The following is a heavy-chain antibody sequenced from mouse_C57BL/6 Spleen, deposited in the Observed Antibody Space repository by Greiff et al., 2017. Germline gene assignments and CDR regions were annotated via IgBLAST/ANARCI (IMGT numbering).Heavy chain of an antibody. CDR3: ARHEDRGIYYDYELAMDY. D-gene: IGHD2-4*01. Sequence: QVQLQQSGAELVKPGASVKLSCKASGYTFTEYTIHWVKQRSGQGLEWIGWFYPGSGSIKYNEKFKDKATLTADKSSSTVYMELSRLTSEDSAVYFCARHEDRGIYYDYELAMDYWGQGTSVTVSS. J-gene: IGHJ4*01. CDR1: GYTFTEYT. CDR2: FYPGSGSI. V-gene: IGHV1-62-2*01.